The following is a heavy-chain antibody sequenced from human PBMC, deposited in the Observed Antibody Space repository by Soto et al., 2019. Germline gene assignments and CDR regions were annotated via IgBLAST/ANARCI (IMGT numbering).Heavy chain of an antibody. J-gene: IGHJ3*02. V-gene: IGHV3-48*02. CDR2: ISSSSSTI. CDR1: GFTFSNYA. D-gene: IGHD3-22*01. CDR3: ARVSYDSSGYYRSGAFDI. Sequence: PGGSLRLSCAASGFTFSNYAMTWVRQAPGKGLEWVSYISSSSSTIYYADSVKGRFTISRDNAKNSLYLQMNSLRDGDTAVYYCARVSYDSSGYYRSGAFDIWGQGTMVTVSS.